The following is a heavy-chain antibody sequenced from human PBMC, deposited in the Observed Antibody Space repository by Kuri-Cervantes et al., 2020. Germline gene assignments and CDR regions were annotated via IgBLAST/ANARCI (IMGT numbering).Heavy chain of an antibody. V-gene: IGHV3-7*01. CDR1: GFTSSSYW. D-gene: IGHD6-13*01. Sequence: GESLKISCAASGFTSSSYWMSWVRQAPGKGLEWVANIKQDGSEKYYVDSVKGRFTISRDNAKNSLYLQMNSLRAEDTAVYYCARAPYSSSWEPRSWFDPWGQGTLVTVSS. CDR3: ARAPYSSSWEPRSWFDP. J-gene: IGHJ5*02. CDR2: IKQDGSEK.